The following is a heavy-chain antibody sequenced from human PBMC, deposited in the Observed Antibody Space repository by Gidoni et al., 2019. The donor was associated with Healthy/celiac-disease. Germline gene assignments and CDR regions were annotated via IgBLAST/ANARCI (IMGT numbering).Heavy chain of an antibody. CDR3: AKDVGDLVVVVAATSHYYGMDV. D-gene: IGHD2-15*01. V-gene: IGHV3-30*18. Sequence: QVQLVESGGGVVQPGRSLRLSCAASGFTFSSYGVHWVRQAPGKGLELVAVISYDGSNKDYADSVKGRSTISRENSKNTLYLQMNSLRAEDTAVYYCAKDVGDLVVVVAATSHYYGMDVWGQGTTVTVSS. CDR1: GFTFSSYG. J-gene: IGHJ6*02. CDR2: ISYDGSNK.